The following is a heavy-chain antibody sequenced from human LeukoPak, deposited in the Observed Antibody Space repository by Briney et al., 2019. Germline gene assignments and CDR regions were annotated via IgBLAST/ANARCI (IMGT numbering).Heavy chain of an antibody. Sequence: GGSLRLSCAASGFTLDDYAMHWVRQAPGKGLEWVSGISWNSGSIGYADSVKGRFTISRDNAKNSLYLQMNSLRAEDTALYYCAKDRTIFGVVITDGGAFDIWGQGTMVTVSS. J-gene: IGHJ3*02. V-gene: IGHV3-9*01. CDR2: ISWNSGSI. CDR3: AKDRTIFGVVITDGGAFDI. CDR1: GFTLDDYA. D-gene: IGHD3-3*01.